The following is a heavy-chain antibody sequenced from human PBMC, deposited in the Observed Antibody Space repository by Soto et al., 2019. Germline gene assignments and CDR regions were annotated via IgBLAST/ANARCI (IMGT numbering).Heavy chain of an antibody. D-gene: IGHD5-12*01. CDR2: ISYDGSNK. Sequence: LRLSCAASGFTFSSYGMHWVRQAPGKGLEWVAVISYDGSNKYYADSVKGRFTISRDNSKNTLYLQMNSLRAEDTAVYYCAKWGRGYSGYENWGQGTLVTVSS. CDR3: AKWGRGYSGYEN. CDR1: GFTFSSYG. J-gene: IGHJ4*02. V-gene: IGHV3-30*18.